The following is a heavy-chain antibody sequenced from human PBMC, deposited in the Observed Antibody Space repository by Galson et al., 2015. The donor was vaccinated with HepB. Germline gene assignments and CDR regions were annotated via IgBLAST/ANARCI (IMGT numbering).Heavy chain of an antibody. CDR3: AKDKRLGGIAVAGPYFDY. V-gene: IGHV3-9*01. Sequence: SLRLSCAASGFTFDDYAMHWVRQAPGKGLEWVSGISWNSGSIGYADSVKGRFTISRDNAKNSLYLQMNGLRAEDTALYYCAKDKRLGGIAVAGPYFDYWGQGTLVTVSS. CDR2: ISWNSGSI. CDR1: GFTFDDYA. J-gene: IGHJ4*02. D-gene: IGHD6-19*01.